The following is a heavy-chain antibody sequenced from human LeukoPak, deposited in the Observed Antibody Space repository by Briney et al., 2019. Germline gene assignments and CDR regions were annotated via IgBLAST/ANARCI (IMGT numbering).Heavy chain of an antibody. V-gene: IGHV1-46*01. CDR1: GYTFTSYD. CDR2: IKPSGGNT. J-gene: IGHJ3*02. D-gene: IGHD5-24*01. Sequence: GASVKVSCKASGYTFTSYDINWVRQATGQRLEWMGIIKPSGGNTNYAQKFQGRVTMTRDTSTSTVYMELSSLKSEDTAVYYCARVRDGYNDAYDIWGQGTMVTVTS. CDR3: ARVRDGYNDAYDI.